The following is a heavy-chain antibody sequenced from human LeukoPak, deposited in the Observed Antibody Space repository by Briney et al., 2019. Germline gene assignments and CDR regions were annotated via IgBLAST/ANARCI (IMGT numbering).Heavy chain of an antibody. J-gene: IGHJ5*02. CDR2: MYYSGST. V-gene: IGHV4-30-4*01. CDR3: ARPYYYDSRIDP. Sequence: PSETLSLTCTVSGGSISSGDYYWSWIRQPPGKGLEWIAYMYYSGSTYYNPSLKSRVTMSADTSRNQLSLKLSSVTAADTAVYYCARPYYYDSRIDPWGQGILVTVSS. D-gene: IGHD3-22*01. CDR1: GGSISSGDYY.